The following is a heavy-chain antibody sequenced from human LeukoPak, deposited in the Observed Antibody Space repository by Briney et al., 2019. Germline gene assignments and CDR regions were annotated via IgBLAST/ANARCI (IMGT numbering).Heavy chain of an antibody. V-gene: IGHV4-59*01. CDR3: ARDLSRIAVAGSRWFDP. D-gene: IGHD6-19*01. CDR1: GVSISSYY. J-gene: IGHJ5*02. Sequence: QASGTLSLTCTVSGVSISSYYWSWIRQPPGKGLEWIGYIYYSGSTNYNPSLKSRVTISVDTSKNQFSLKLSSVTAADTAVYYCARDLSRIAVAGSRWFDPWGQGTLVTVSS. CDR2: IYYSGST.